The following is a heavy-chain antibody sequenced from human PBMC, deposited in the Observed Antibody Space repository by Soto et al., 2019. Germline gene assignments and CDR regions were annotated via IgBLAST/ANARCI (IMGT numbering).Heavy chain of an antibody. CDR2: IVPMFGTA. D-gene: IGHD3-3*01. Sequence: QVQLVQSGAEVKKPGSSVNVSCKTSGGTFGNSAVTWVRQAPGQGLEWLGGIVPMFGTANYAQKFQGRVTITADESTITAYIELNSLKPDDTAVYYCARDGDPQSAFWSGPLGGGRFDPWGQGTLVTVSS. CDR1: GGTFGNSA. V-gene: IGHV1-69*12. J-gene: IGHJ5*02. CDR3: ARDGDPQSAFWSGPLGGGRFDP.